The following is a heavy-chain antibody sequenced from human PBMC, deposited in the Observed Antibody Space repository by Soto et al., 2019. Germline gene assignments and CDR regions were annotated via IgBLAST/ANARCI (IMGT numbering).Heavy chain of an antibody. CDR1: GFTFSSYA. CDR3: AKAKGSYGGIPNDY. V-gene: IGHV3-23*01. D-gene: IGHD1-26*01. CDR2: ISGSGGST. Sequence: EVQLLESGGGLVQPGGSLRLSCAASGFTFSSYAMSWVRQAPGKGLEWVSAISGSGGSTYYADSVKGRFTISRGNSKNTLYLQMNSLRAEDTAVYYCAKAKGSYGGIPNDYWGQVTLVTVAA. J-gene: IGHJ4*02.